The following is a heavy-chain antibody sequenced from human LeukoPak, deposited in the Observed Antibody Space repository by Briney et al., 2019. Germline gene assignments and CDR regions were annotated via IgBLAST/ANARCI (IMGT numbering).Heavy chain of an antibody. CDR2: IGGSGDST. V-gene: IGHV3-23*01. Sequence: GGSLRLSCAASGFTFSSYAMTWVRQAPGKGLEWVSDIGGSGDSTYYADSVKGRFTISRDNSKNTLFLQMNSLRAEDTAVYYCARGAMGGGSGSYYSHHWGQGTLITVSS. J-gene: IGHJ5*02. D-gene: IGHD3-10*01. CDR1: GFTFSSYA. CDR3: ARGAMGGGSGSYYSHH.